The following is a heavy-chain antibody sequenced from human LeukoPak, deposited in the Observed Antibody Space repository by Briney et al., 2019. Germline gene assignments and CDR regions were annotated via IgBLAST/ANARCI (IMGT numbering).Heavy chain of an antibody. CDR3: ARLWESHTDY. V-gene: IGHV3-30*15. CDR1: GFTFSSYA. J-gene: IGHJ4*02. D-gene: IGHD3-16*01. Sequence: GRSLRLSCAASGFTFSSYAMHWVRQAPGKGLEWVAVISYDGSNKYYADSVKGRFTISRDNSKNTLYLQMGSLRSEDMAVYYCARLWESHTDYWGQGTLVTVSS. CDR2: ISYDGSNK.